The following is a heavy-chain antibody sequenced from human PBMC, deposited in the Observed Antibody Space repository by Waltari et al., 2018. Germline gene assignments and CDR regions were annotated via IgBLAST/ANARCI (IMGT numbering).Heavy chain of an antibody. CDR2: INADGGST. CDR1: GFTFSTHW. Sequence: EVQVVESGGGLVQPGGSLRLSCAASGFTFSTHWLHWVRQAPGEGLVWVERINADGGSTSYADSVKGRFTISRDNANNTLYLQMNSLRAEDTAVYYCTRSRYCSTTSCQVDWFDPWGQGTLVTVSS. D-gene: IGHD2-2*01. V-gene: IGHV3-74*01. CDR3: TRSRYCSTTSCQVDWFDP. J-gene: IGHJ5*02.